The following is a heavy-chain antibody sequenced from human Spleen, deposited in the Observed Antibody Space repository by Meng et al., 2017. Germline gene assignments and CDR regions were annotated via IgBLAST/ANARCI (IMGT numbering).Heavy chain of an antibody. D-gene: IGHD5-18*01. CDR1: GFTFDSYW. J-gene: IGHJ3*02. V-gene: IGHV3-7*01. Sequence: GGSLRLSCAASGFTFDSYWMSWVRQAPGKGLEWVANIKRDGTEKYYVDSVKGRFTISRDNAKNSLFLQMNSLRAEDTAVYYCARGDYEPFLGYNYGRDAFDIWGQGTMV. CDR3: ARGDYEPFLGYNYGRDAFDI. CDR2: IKRDGTEK.